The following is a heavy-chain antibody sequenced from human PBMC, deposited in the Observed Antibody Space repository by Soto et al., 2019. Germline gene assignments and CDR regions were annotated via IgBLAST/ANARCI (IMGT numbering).Heavy chain of an antibody. CDR1: GFTFSSYA. V-gene: IGHV3-23*01. J-gene: IGHJ4*02. CDR3: AKDHTMVRGVIDY. D-gene: IGHD3-10*01. CDR2: ISGSGGST. Sequence: GGSLRLSCAASGFTFSSYAMSWVRQAPGKGLEWVSAISGSGGSTYYADSVKGRFTISRDNSKNTPYLQMNSLRAEDTAVYYCAKDHTMVRGVIDYWGQGTLVTVSS.